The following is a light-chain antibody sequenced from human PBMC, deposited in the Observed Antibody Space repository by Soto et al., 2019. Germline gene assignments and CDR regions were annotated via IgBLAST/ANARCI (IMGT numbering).Light chain of an antibody. CDR1: QSVSSY. CDR2: GAS. J-gene: IGKJ5*01. CDR3: QQYGSSPIT. Sequence: EIVLTQSPGTLSLSPGERATLSCRASQSVSSYLAWYQQKPGQAPRLLISGASSRATGIPDRFSGSGSATDFTLTISRLEPEDFALYYCQQYGSSPITFGQGTRLEIK. V-gene: IGKV3-20*01.